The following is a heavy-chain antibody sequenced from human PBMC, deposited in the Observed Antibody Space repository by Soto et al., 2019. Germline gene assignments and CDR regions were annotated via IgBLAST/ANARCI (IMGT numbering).Heavy chain of an antibody. CDR3: AKVPPIYAKDV. J-gene: IGHJ6*02. CDR1: GGTFSSYT. CDR2: VTPISGTT. V-gene: IGHV1-69*06. Sequence: ASVKVSCKVSGGTFSSYTFTWVRQAPGQGLEWMGGVTPISGTTNYAQKFQGRVTITADKSTFTAYMELTNLRSEDTAAYYCAKVPPIYAKDVWGQGTTVTVSS. D-gene: IGHD2-8*01.